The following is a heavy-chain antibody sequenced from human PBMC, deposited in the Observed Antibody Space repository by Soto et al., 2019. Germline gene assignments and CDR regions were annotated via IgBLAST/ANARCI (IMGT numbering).Heavy chain of an antibody. CDR1: GGSISSDY. V-gene: IGHV4-59*01. CDR3: ARGDRTAAAGTGLDC. D-gene: IGHD6-13*01. CDR2: IYYSGST. Sequence: QVQLQESGPGLVKPSETLSLTCTVSGGSISSDYWIWIRQPPGKGLEWIGYIYYSGSTNYNPSLQSRVTISVDTSKNQFSLKVRSVTAADTAVYYCARGDRTAAAGTGLDCWGQGTLVTVSS. J-gene: IGHJ4*02.